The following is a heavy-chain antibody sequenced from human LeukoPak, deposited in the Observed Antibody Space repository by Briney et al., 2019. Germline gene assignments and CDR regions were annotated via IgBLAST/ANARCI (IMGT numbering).Heavy chain of an antibody. J-gene: IGHJ4*02. CDR1: GFTLTNYW. CDR3: AKHGYCSGISCFFDF. V-gene: IGHV3-74*01. D-gene: IGHD2-2*03. CDR2: INSDGSNT. Sequence: GGSLRLSCAASGFTLTNYWMNWVRHAPGKGLEWVSRINSDGSNTGYADSVKGRFTISRDNAKNTLYLQMNSLRAEDTALYYCAKHGYCSGISCFFDFWGQGTLVTVSS.